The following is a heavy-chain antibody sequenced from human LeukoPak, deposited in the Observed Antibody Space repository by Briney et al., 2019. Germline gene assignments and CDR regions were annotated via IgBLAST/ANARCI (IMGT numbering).Heavy chain of an antibody. D-gene: IGHD1-14*01. CDR2: IQEDGSAT. CDR1: GFIFSNYY. J-gene: IGHJ4*02. V-gene: IGHV3-7*01. CDR3: ARRKGVQTTFDC. Sequence: GGSLRLSCAASGFIFSNYYMGWVRQAPGKGLEWVANIQEDGSATYYVDSVKGRFTISRDNAKNSLDLQMNSLRAEDTAVYFCARRKGVQTTFDCWGQGTLVTVSS.